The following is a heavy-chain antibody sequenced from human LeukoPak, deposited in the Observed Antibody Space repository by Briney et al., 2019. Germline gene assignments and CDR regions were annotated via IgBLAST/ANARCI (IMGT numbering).Heavy chain of an antibody. CDR1: GGSISSYY. V-gene: IGHV4-39*01. CDR3: SRHPTN. CDR2: IYYSGNT. J-gene: IGHJ4*02. Sequence: SETLSLTCTVSGGSISSYYWSWIRQPPGKGLEWIGSIYYSGNTYYNPSLKSRVTIFVDTSKNQFSLRLSSVTAADTAVYFCSRHPTNWGQGALVTVSS.